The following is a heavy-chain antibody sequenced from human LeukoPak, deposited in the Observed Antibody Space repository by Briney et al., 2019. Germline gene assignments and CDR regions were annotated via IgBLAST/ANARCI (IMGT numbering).Heavy chain of an antibody. J-gene: IGHJ3*02. Sequence: TGGSLRLSCAASGFTVSSNYMSWVRQAPGKGLEWVLVIYSGGSTYYADSVKGRFTISRDNSKNTLYLQMNSLRAEDTAVYYCARGAGPDAFDIWGQGTMVTVSS. CDR3: ARGAGPDAFDI. CDR1: GFTVSSNY. V-gene: IGHV3-66*02. CDR2: IYSGGST.